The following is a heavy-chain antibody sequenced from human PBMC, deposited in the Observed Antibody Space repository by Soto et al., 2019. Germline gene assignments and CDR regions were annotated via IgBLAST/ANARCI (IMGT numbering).Heavy chain of an antibody. V-gene: IGHV3-23*01. D-gene: IGHD3-10*01. CDR2: ISGSGGST. J-gene: IGHJ4*02. Sequence: GGSLRLSCAASGFTFSSYAMSWVRQAPGKGLEWVSAISGSGGSTYYADSVKGRFTISRDNSKNTLYLQMNSLRAEDTAVYYCAKDRGGKFALPGLIRAVITGFDYWGQGTLVTVSS. CDR3: AKDRGGKFALPGLIRAVITGFDY. CDR1: GFTFSSYA.